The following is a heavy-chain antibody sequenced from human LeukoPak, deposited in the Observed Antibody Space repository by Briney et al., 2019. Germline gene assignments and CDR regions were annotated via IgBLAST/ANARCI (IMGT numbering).Heavy chain of an antibody. CDR2: ISYSGSST. CDR1: GDSISSSGHY. J-gene: IGHJ4*02. Sequence: ETLSLTCTVSGDSISSSGHYWGWVRQAPGKGLEWVSAISYSGSSTYYADSVKGRFSISRDNSKNTLYLQMNSLRVEDTAVYYCARDGSTWYMTYFDYWGQGTLVTVSS. D-gene: IGHD6-13*01. CDR3: ARDGSTWYMTYFDY. V-gene: IGHV3-23*01.